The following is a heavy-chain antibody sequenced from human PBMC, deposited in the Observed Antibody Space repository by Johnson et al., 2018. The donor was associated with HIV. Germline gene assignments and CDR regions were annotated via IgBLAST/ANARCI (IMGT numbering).Heavy chain of an antibody. CDR1: GFTFDDYG. CDR3: ARDGRYCSGGSCYSGAFDI. CDR2: ISGSGGST. D-gene: IGHD2-15*01. Sequence: VQLVESGGGVIRPGGSLRLSCAASGFTFDDYGMSWVRQAPGKGLEWVSAISGSGGSTYYADSVKGRFTISRDNSKNTLYLQLNSLRAEDTALYYCARDGRYCSGGSCYSGAFDIWGQGTMVTVSS. V-gene: IGHV3-23*04. J-gene: IGHJ3*02.